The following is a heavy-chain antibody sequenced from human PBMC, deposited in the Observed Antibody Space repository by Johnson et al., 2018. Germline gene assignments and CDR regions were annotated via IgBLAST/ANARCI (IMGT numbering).Heavy chain of an antibody. V-gene: IGHV3-21*01. CDR2: ISDSSGYI. J-gene: IGHJ3*02. CDR3: ARGRYSSGSDALHI. D-gene: IGHD6-19*01. CDR1: GFTFSSYT. Sequence: VQLVQSGGGLVKPGGSLRLSCAASGFTFSSYTMNWVRQAPGKGLEWVSSISDSSGYIHYADSVNGRFTISRDNAKNSLYLQMNSLRAEDTAVYYCARGRYSSGSDALHIWGQGTMVTVSS.